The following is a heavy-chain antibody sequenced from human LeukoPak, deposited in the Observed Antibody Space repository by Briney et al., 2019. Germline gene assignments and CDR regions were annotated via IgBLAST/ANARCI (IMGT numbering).Heavy chain of an antibody. D-gene: IGHD3-9*01. Sequence: GGSLRLSCADSRFILSTNDMSWVRQTPGKGLEWVSPISGRTGATYYTYSVRGRFHISRDNSKNTLYPQIHSMRAEVAAIYFCANGRYFAFDFWGQGTTVIVSS. CDR2: ISGRTGAT. CDR3: ANGRYFAFDF. CDR1: RFILSTND. V-gene: IGHV3-23*01. J-gene: IGHJ3*01.